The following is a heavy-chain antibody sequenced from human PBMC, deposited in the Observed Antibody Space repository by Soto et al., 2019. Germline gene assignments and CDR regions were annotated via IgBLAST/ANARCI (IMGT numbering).Heavy chain of an antibody. CDR2: IDPSDSYT. Sequence: GESPKISCKGSGYSFTSYWISWVRQIPGKGLEWLGRIDPSDSYTNYSPSFQGHVTISADKSISTAYLQWSSLKASDTAMYYWARGRGYYLDAFDIWGQGTMVTVSS. V-gene: IGHV5-10-1*01. J-gene: IGHJ3*02. CDR3: ARGRGYYLDAFDI. D-gene: IGHD3-3*01. CDR1: GYSFTSYW.